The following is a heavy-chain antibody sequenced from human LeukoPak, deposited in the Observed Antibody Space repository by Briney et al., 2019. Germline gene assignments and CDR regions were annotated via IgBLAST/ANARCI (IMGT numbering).Heavy chain of an antibody. D-gene: IGHD3-22*01. J-gene: IGHJ4*02. CDR1: GFTFSSYG. V-gene: IGHV3-23*01. CDR3: AKDRPPAQVVVITSYFDY. CDR2: ISGSGGST. Sequence: GGTLRLSCAASGFTFSSYGMSWVRQAPGKGLEWVSAISGSGGSTYYADSVKGRFTISRDNSKNTLYLQMNSLRAEDTAVYYCAKDRPPAQVVVITSYFDYWGQGTLVTVSS.